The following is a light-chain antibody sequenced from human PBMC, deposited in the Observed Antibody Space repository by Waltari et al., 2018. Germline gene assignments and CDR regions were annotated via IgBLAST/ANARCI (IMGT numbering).Light chain of an antibody. CDR1: QAISNY. V-gene: IGKV1-27*01. J-gene: IGKJ3*01. CDR2: AAT. CDR3: QKYNIDPFT. Sequence: DIQMTQSPTSQSASVGDRVTITCRASQAISNYLAWYQQKPGKVPKLLISAATTLQSGVPSRFSGSGAGTDFTLTISSLQPEDVATYYCQKYNIDPFTFGPGTKVDIK.